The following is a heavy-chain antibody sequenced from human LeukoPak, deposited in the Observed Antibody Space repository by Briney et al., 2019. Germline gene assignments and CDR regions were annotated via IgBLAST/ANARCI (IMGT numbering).Heavy chain of an antibody. J-gene: IGHJ3*02. Sequence: PSETLSLTCTVSGRSISSYYWSWVRQPAGKGREWIGRIYTSGSTNYNPSLKSRVTMSVETSKKQFSLKLSSVTAADTAVYYCASAGGRVVVRATKAFDIWGQGTMVTVSS. CDR2: IYTSGST. CDR3: ASAGGRVVVRATKAFDI. V-gene: IGHV4-4*07. CDR1: GRSISSYY. D-gene: IGHD1-26*01.